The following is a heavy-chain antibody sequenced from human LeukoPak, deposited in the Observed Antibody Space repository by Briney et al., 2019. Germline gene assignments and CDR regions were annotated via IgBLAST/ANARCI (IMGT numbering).Heavy chain of an antibody. Sequence: PSETLSLTCTVSGGSISGHYWSWIRQPPGKRLEWIGYLYYTGSTHYNPSLNSRVTISVDTSSNQFSLRPTSVTAADTAVYYCGRGSGGSIDSWGQGTLVIVSS. D-gene: IGHD3-16*01. CDR2: LYYTGST. CDR3: GRGSGGSIDS. CDR1: GGSISGHY. V-gene: IGHV4-59*11. J-gene: IGHJ4*02.